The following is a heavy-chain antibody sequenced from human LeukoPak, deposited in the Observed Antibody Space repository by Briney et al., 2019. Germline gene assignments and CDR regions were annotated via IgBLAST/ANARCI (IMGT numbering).Heavy chain of an antibody. Sequence: SETLSLTCTVSGGSISSYYWSWIRQPPGKGLEWIGYIYYSGSTNYNPSLKSRVTISVDTSKNQFSLKLSSVTAADTAVYYCARDGDYEGGFDYWGQGTLVTVSS. V-gene: IGHV4-59*01. J-gene: IGHJ4*02. CDR3: ARDGDYEGGFDY. D-gene: IGHD4-17*01. CDR1: GGSISSYY. CDR2: IYYSGST.